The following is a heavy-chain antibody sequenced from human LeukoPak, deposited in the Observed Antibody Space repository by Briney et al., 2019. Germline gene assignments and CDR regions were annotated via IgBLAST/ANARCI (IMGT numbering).Heavy chain of an antibody. J-gene: IGHJ4*02. CDR3: ARNAGSFFSVLDY. CDR2: VTAYYGNT. CDR1: GYTFTSHG. Sequence: ASVKVSCKASGYTFTSHGISWVRQAPGQGLEWMGWVTAYYGNTNYAQKLQGRVTMTTVTSTSTAYMELRSLRSDDTAVYYCARNAGSFFSVLDYWGQGTLVTVSS. V-gene: IGHV1-18*01. D-gene: IGHD1-26*01.